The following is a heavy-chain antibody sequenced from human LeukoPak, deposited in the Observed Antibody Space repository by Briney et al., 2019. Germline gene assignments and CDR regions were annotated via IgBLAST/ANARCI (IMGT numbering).Heavy chain of an antibody. D-gene: IGHD3-3*01. CDR3: ARDRYDFWSGLSDWFDP. Sequence: SVKVSCKASGYTFTGYYMHWVRQAPGQGLEWMGWINPNSGGTNYAQKFQGRVTMTRDTSISTAYMELSRLRSDDTAVYYCARDRYDFWSGLSDWFDPWGQGTLVTVSS. J-gene: IGHJ5*02. CDR2: INPNSGGT. CDR1: GYTFTGYY. V-gene: IGHV1-2*02.